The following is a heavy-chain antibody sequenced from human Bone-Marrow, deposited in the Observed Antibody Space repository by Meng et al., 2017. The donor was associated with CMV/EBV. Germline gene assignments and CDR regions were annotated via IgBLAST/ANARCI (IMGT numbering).Heavy chain of an antibody. J-gene: IGHJ6*02. CDR1: GYTFTGYG. V-gene: IGHV1-18*01. CDR3: ARDWRPGSSTRVYGMDV. Sequence: ASVKVSCKASGYTFTGYGISWVRQAPGQGLEWMGWISAYNGNTNYAQKLQGRVTMTTDTSTSTAYMELRSLRSDDTAVYYCARDWRPGSSTRVYGMDVWGQGTTVTVSS. D-gene: IGHD2-2*01. CDR2: ISAYNGNT.